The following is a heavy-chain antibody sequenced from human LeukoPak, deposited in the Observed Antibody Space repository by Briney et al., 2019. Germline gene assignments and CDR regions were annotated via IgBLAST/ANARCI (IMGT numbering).Heavy chain of an antibody. CDR3: ARGVIAAAGENWFDP. CDR1: GYTFTSYD. D-gene: IGHD6-13*01. Sequence: ASVKVSCKASGYTFTSYDINWVRQATGQGLEWMGWMNPNSGNTGYAQKFQGRVTMTRNTSIRTAYMELSSLRSEDTAVYYCARGVIAAAGENWFDPWGQGTLVTVSS. CDR2: MNPNSGNT. J-gene: IGHJ5*02. V-gene: IGHV1-8*01.